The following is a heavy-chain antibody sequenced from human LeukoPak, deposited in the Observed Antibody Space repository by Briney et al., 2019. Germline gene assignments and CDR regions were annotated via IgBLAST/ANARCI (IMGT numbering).Heavy chain of an antibody. CDR1: GGTFSSYA. V-gene: IGHV1-69*13. Sequence: GASVKVSCKASGGTFSSYAISWVRQAPGQGLEWMGGIIPIFGTANYAQKFQGRVTITADESTSTAYMELSSLRSEDTAVYYCAGYSAARRLDYYGMDVWGQGTTVTVSS. CDR3: AGYSAARRLDYYGMDV. J-gene: IGHJ6*02. D-gene: IGHD2-15*01. CDR2: IIPIFGTA.